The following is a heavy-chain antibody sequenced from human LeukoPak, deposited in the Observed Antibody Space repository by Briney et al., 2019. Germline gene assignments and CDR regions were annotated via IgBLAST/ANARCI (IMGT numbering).Heavy chain of an antibody. Sequence: GGSLRLSCAASGFTFSSYAMSWVRQAPGKGLEWVSGISGSGDNTYYADSVKGRFNISRDSSKNTLYLQMSSLRAEDTAVYYCASQGRGAFDIWGQGTMVTVSS. CDR2: ISGSGDNT. J-gene: IGHJ3*02. CDR3: ASQGRGAFDI. V-gene: IGHV3-23*01. CDR1: GFTFSSYA. D-gene: IGHD3-10*01.